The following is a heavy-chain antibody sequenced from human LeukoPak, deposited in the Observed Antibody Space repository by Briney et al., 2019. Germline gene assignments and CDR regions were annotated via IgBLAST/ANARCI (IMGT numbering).Heavy chain of an antibody. D-gene: IGHD2-2*01. CDR1: GFTFSSYA. CDR3: ALYCSSTSCYQ. J-gene: IGHJ4*02. Sequence: GGSLRLSCAASGFTFSSYAMSWVRQAPGKGLEWVSAISGSGGSTYYADSVKGRFTISRDSSKNTLYLQMNSLRAEDTAVYYCALYCSSTSCYQWGQGTLVTVSS. CDR2: ISGSGGST. V-gene: IGHV3-23*01.